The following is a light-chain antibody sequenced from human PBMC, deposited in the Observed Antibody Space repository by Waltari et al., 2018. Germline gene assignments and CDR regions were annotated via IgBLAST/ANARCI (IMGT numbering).Light chain of an antibody. CDR3: QQSYSTPRT. J-gene: IGKJ1*01. CDR1: QDISHY. V-gene: IGKV1-39*01. CDR2: DAS. Sequence: DLQVTQSPSSLSASIGDRVTITCQASQDISHYLNWYQHRPETAPKVLIYDASYLKSGVPSRFSGSGSGTDFTLTISSLQPEDFATYYCQQSYSTPRTFGQGTKVEIK.